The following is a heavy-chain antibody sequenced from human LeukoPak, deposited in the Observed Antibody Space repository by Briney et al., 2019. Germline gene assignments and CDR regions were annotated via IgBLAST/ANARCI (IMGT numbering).Heavy chain of an antibody. D-gene: IGHD2-15*01. CDR3: TRDVVVAAPPAHYYYMDV. J-gene: IGHJ6*03. CDR1: GFTFGDYA. CDR2: IRSKGYGGTT. V-gene: IGHV3-49*04. Sequence: GGSLRLSCTASGFTFGDYAMSWVRQAPGKGLEWVCFIRSKGYGGTTEYAASVKGRFTISRDDSKSMVYLQMNSLKTEDTAIYYCTRDVVVAAPPAHYYYMDVWGKGTTVTISS.